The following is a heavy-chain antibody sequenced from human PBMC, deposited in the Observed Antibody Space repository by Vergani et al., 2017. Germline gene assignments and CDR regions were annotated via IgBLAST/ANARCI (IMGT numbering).Heavy chain of an antibody. Sequence: EVQLLESGGGLVQPGGSLRLSCAASGFTFSSYAMSWVRQAPGKGLEWVSAISGSGGSTYYADSVKGRFTISRDNSKNTLYLQMNSLRAEDTAVYYCAKDQLRLGAPRGAFDIWGQGTMVTVSS. V-gene: IGHV3-23*01. CDR1: GFTFSSYA. J-gene: IGHJ3*02. CDR2: ISGSGGST. D-gene: IGHD1-26*01. CDR3: AKDQLRLGAPRGAFDI.